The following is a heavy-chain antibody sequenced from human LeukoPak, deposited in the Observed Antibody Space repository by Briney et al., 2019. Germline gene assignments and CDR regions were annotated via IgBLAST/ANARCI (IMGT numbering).Heavy chain of an antibody. V-gene: IGHV1-2*02. D-gene: IGHD3-10*01. CDR3: ARFFGRWFGELFDY. J-gene: IGHJ4*02. CDR2: INPNSGDT. CDR1: GYTFSDYY. Sequence: ASVKVSCKTSGYTFSDYYIHWIRQAPGQGLEWVGWINPNSGDTDYAQKFQGRVTVTRDTSISTAYMELSRLRSDDTAVYYCARFFGRWFGELFDYWGQGTLVTVSS.